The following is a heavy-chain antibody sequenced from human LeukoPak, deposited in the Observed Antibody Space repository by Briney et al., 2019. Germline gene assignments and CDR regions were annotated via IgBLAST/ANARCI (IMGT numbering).Heavy chain of an antibody. CDR1: GFTYSHYG. D-gene: IGHD3-10*01. Sequence: SGGSLRLSCVASGFTYSHYGMHWVRQAPGKGLEWVAFVRYDGSNKHFADSVKGRFTISRDNSKNTLYLQMNSLRAEDTAVYYCARDHASGTDWGQGTLVTVSS. J-gene: IGHJ4*02. V-gene: IGHV3-30*02. CDR3: ARDHASGTD. CDR2: VRYDGSNK.